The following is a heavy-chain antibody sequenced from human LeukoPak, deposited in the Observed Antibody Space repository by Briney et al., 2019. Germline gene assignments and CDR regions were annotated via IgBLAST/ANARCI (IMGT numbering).Heavy chain of an antibody. CDR2: IKQDGSKK. Sequence: GGSLRLSCVASGFPFSSYWMTWFRQAPGKGLEWVANIKQDGSKKSYVDSVKGRFIISRDNAKNSLYLQMNSLRAEDTAIYYCTRVGYIDEGIDYWGRGTLVTVSS. J-gene: IGHJ4*02. CDR3: TRVGYIDEGIDY. CDR1: GFPFSSYW. V-gene: IGHV3-7*04. D-gene: IGHD5-24*01.